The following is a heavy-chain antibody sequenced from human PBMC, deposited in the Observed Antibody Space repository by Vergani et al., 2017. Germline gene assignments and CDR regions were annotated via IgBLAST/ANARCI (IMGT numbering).Heavy chain of an antibody. D-gene: IGHD3-9*01. CDR1: GFTFSSYA. Sequence: EVQLLESGGGLVQPGGSLRLSCAASGFTFSSYAMSWVRQAPGKGLEWVSAISGSGCSTYYSDSVKGRFTISRENSKNTLYLQMNSLRAEDTAVYYCAKYFVGISFHDYWGQGTLVTVSS. CDR3: AKYFVGISFHDY. CDR2: ISGSGCST. V-gene: IGHV3-23*01. J-gene: IGHJ4*02.